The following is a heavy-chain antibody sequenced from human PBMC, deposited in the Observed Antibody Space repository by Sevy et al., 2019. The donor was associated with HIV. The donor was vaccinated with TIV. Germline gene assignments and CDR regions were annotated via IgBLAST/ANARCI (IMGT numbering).Heavy chain of an antibody. D-gene: IGHD2-21*02. CDR3: ARDGDCGGDCNYFDY. J-gene: IGHJ4*02. Sequence: GGSLRLSCAASGFTFSSYAMHWVRQAPGKGLAWVAVILYDGSNKYYADSVKGRLTISRDNSKNTLYLQMNSLRTEDTAVYYCARDGDCGGDCNYFDYWGQGTLVTVSS. CDR2: ILYDGSNK. CDR1: GFTFSSYA. V-gene: IGHV3-30-3*01.